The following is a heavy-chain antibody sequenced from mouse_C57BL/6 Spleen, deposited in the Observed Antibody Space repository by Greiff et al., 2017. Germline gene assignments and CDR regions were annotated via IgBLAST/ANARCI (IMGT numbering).Heavy chain of an antibody. Sequence: VQLKESGAELVRPGTSVKVSCKASGYALTNYLIEWVKQRPGQGLEWIGVINPGSGGTNYNEKFKGKATLTADKSSSTAYMQLSSLTSEDSAVYFCVSMVKGDYFDYWGQGTTLTVSS. CDR2: INPGSGGT. CDR1: GYALTNYL. J-gene: IGHJ2*01. CDR3: VSMVKGDYFDY. D-gene: IGHD2-2*01. V-gene: IGHV1-54*01.